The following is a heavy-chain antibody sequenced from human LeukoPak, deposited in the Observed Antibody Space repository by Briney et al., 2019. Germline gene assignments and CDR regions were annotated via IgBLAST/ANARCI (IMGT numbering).Heavy chain of an antibody. Sequence: SETLSLTCTVSGGSISSYYRSWIRQPPGKGLEWIGYIYYSGSTNYNPSLKSRVTISVDTSKNQFSLKLSSVTAADTAVYYCARSSMVRGSDYWGQGTLVTVSS. J-gene: IGHJ4*02. CDR1: GGSISSYY. V-gene: IGHV4-59*08. D-gene: IGHD3-10*01. CDR3: ARSSMVRGSDY. CDR2: IYYSGST.